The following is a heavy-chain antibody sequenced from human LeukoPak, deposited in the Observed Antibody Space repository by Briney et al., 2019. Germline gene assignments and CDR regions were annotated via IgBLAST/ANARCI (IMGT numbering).Heavy chain of an antibody. D-gene: IGHD3-16*01. CDR1: GFTFSSYA. CDR2: ISSNGGST. V-gene: IGHV3-64D*06. CDR3: VKDRLIRGGSRGRPYGMDV. Sequence: GGPLRLSCAASGFTFSSYAMHWVRQAPGKGLEYVSAISSNGGSTYYADSVKGRFTISRDNSKNTLYLQMSSLRAEDTAVYYCVKDRLIRGGSRGRPYGMDVWGKGTTVTVSS. J-gene: IGHJ6*04.